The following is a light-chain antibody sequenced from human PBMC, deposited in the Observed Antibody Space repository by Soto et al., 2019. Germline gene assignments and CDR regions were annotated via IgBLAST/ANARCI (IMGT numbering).Light chain of an antibody. CDR3: QQYSSWPPWT. CDR2: GAS. CDR1: QSVISN. J-gene: IGKJ1*01. Sequence: EILMTQSPATLSVSPGERGTLSCRASQSVISNLAWYQQKPGQATRLIIYGASARANGIPARFSGSGSGTEFTLTISSLESEDSAVYYCQQYSSWPPWTFGQGTKVDIK. V-gene: IGKV3-15*01.